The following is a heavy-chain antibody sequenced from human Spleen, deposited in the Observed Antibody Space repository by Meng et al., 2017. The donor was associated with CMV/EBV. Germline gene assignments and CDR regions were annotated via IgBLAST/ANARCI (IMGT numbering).Heavy chain of an antibody. Sequence: SETLSLTCTVSDGSISSDTYYWSWIRQYPGKGLEWIGYIYYSGSTYYNPSLESRVTMSLDTSKNQFSLKLNSVTAADTAVYYCARDYSSSSKGMDVWGQGTTVTVSS. CDR2: IYYSGST. CDR3: ARDYSSSSKGMDV. J-gene: IGHJ6*02. V-gene: IGHV4-31*03. D-gene: IGHD6-6*01. CDR1: DGSISSDTYY.